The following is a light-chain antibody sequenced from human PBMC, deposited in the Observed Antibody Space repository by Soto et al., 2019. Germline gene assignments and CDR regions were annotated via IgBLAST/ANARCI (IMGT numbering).Light chain of an antibody. CDR3: QQYTNTNNPWM. V-gene: IGKV1-5*01. J-gene: IGKJ1*01. Sequence: DIQVTQSPPTLSASVGYRVTITCRASQTISTWMAWYQQKPGKAPKLLVYGASTLQSGVASRFSGSGSGTEFTLIISGLQPDDSATYYCQQYTNTNNPWMFGQGTKVDIK. CDR2: GAS. CDR1: QTISTW.